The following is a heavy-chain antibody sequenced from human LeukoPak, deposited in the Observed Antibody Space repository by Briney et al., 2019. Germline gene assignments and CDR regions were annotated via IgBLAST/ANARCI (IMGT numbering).Heavy chain of an antibody. CDR3: STWGHFWSVYHLLDY. D-gene: IGHD3-3*02. V-gene: IGHV3-23*01. J-gene: IGHJ4*01. Sequence: GGSLRLSCAASGFTFSSYAMSWVRQAPGKGLEWVSAISGSGGSTYYADSVKGRFTISRDNSKNTLYLQMNSLRAEDPAVYYCSTWGHFWSVYHLLDYWGQEPWSPSPQ. CDR2: ISGSGGST. CDR1: GFTFSSYA.